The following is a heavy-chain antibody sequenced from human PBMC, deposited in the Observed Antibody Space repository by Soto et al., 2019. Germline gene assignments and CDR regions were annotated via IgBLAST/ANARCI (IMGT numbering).Heavy chain of an antibody. CDR3: ARDYGSSSWYFAYYYYYGMDV. CDR1: GFTFSSYG. Sequence: PGGSLRLSCAASGFTFSSYGMHWFRQAPGKGLEWVAVIWYDGSNKYYADSVKGRFTISRDNSKNTLYLQMNSLRAEDTAVYYCARDYGSSSWYFAYYYYYGMDVWGQGTTVTVSS. CDR2: IWYDGSNK. D-gene: IGHD6-13*01. V-gene: IGHV3-33*01. J-gene: IGHJ6*02.